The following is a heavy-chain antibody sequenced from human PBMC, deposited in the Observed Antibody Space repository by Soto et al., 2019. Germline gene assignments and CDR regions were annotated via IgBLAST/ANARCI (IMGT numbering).Heavy chain of an antibody. CDR2: VHHSWGS. Sequence: QVQLQESGPGLVKPSETLSLSCTVSGGSISSYYWSWFRQSPGKRMEWIGYVHHSWGSSYNPSLQXXVXXSLDPSKSQFSLTVTSVTATDTAVYYCARQGFGPLHGLVDVWGQGTTVTVSS. D-gene: IGHD3-10*01. V-gene: IGHV4-59*08. CDR3: ARQGFGPLHGLVDV. J-gene: IGHJ6*02. CDR1: GGSISSYY.